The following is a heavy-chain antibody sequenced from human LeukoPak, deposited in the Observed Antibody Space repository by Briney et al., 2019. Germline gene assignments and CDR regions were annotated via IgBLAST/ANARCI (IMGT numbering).Heavy chain of an antibody. CDR1: GYTFTSYY. D-gene: IGHD4-11*01. CDR2: INPSGGST. J-gene: IGHJ5*02. V-gene: IGHV1-46*01. CDR3: ARDTPPSTTVTTGDSWGWFDP. Sequence: ASVKVSCKASGYTFTSYYMHWVRQAPGQGLEWMGIINPSGGSTSYAQKFQGRVTMTRDMSTSTVYMELSSLRSEDTAVYYCARDTPPSTTVTTGDSWGWFDPWGQGTLVTVSS.